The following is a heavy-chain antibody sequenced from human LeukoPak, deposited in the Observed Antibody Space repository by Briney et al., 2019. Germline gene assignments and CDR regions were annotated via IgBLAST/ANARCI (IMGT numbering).Heavy chain of an antibody. J-gene: IGHJ5*02. CDR1: GGTFSSYA. CDR2: IIPIFGTA. D-gene: IGHD3-22*01. CDR3: ARDYYDSSGYYH. V-gene: IGHV1-69*01. Sequence: ASVKVSCKASGGTFSSYAISWVRQAPGQGLEWMGGIIPIFGTANYAQKFQGRVTNTADESTSTAYMELSSLRSEDTAVYYCARDYYDSSGYYHWGQGTLVTVSS.